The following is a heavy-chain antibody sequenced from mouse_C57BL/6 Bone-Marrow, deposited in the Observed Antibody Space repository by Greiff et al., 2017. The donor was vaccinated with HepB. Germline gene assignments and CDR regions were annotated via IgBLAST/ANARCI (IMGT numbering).Heavy chain of an antibody. J-gene: IGHJ4*01. CDR1: GYTFTDYE. Sequence: QVQLQQSGAELVRPGASVTLSCKASGYTFTDYEMHWVKQTPVHGLEWIGAIDPETGGTAYNQKFKGKAILTADKSSSTAYMELRSLTAEDSAVYYCTRRGRGMDYWGQGTSVTVAS. V-gene: IGHV1-15*01. CDR2: IDPETGGT. CDR3: TRRGRGMDY.